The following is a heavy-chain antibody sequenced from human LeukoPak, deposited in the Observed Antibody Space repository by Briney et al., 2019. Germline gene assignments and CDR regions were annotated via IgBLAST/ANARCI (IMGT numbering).Heavy chain of an antibody. CDR2: ITPNADRT. J-gene: IGHJ1*01. CDR1: GFTFGSYG. V-gene: IGHV3-23*01. CDR3: AIMHGYYDGSGYWVQ. Sequence: QPGGSLRLSCAASGFTFGSYGMSWVRQAPGKGLEWVSFITPNADRTSYADSVEGRFTISRDNPRNTLYMQMNSLRDEDTVIYYCAIMHGYYDGSGYWVQWGQGTLVTVSS. D-gene: IGHD3-22*01.